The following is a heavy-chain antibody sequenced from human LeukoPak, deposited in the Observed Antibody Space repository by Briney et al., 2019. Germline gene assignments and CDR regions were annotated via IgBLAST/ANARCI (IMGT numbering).Heavy chain of an antibody. CDR3: AKDPGIPMIVSN. D-gene: IGHD3-22*01. J-gene: IGHJ4*02. CDR2: INSDGSST. CDR1: GFTFSSYW. Sequence: GGSLRLSCAASGFTFSSYWMHWVRQAPGKGLVWVSRINSDGSSTSYADSVKGRFTISRDNSKNTLYLQMNSLRAEDTAVYYCAKDPGIPMIVSNWGQGTLVTVSS. V-gene: IGHV3-74*01.